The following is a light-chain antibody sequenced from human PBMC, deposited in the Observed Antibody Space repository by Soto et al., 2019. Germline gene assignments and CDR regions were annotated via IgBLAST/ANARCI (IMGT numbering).Light chain of an antibody. CDR2: GAS. Sequence: EIVLTQAPGTQSLYPWEIATLSCRAIQSFSSSYLAWYQQKPGPAPRLLIYGASSRATGIPDRFSGSGSGTDFTLTISRLEPEDFAVYYCQKYGIPPYTCGQVTKLEI. CDR1: QSFSSSY. J-gene: IGKJ2*01. CDR3: QKYGIPPYT. V-gene: IGKV3-20*01.